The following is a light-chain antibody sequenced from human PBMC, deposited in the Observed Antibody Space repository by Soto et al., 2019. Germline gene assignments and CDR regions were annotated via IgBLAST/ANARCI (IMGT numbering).Light chain of an antibody. CDR3: QQLNSFPLT. V-gene: IGKV1-12*01. J-gene: IGKJ5*01. CDR1: QGIYSW. CDR2: AAS. Sequence: DIQMTQSPCSVSAAVGDRVTITCRASQGIYSWIAWYQQKPGRAPKLLIYAASSLQSGVPVRFSGSGSGTDFVLSISSLQPEDVATYYCQQLNSFPLTFGQGTRLEIK.